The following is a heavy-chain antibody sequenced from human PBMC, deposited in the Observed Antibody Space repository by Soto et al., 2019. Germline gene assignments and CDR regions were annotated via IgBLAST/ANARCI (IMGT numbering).Heavy chain of an antibody. V-gene: IGHV4-61*01. D-gene: IGHD2-21*01. CDR3: TRGGDAYRNGH. CDR2: IHYSGST. Sequence: PSEPLSHTCTVPGGSVSIGTYYWSWIRQPPGKGLEWIGFIHYSGSTNYNPPLKSRVTMSVDTSKNQFSLKLTSVNAADTAVYYCTRGGDAYRNGHWGQGTRVTVSS. CDR1: GGSVSIGTYY. J-gene: IGHJ4*02.